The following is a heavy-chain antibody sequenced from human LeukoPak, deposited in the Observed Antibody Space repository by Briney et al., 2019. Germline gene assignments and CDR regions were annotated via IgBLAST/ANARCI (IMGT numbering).Heavy chain of an antibody. V-gene: IGHV4-34*01. CDR2: IKESEKT. CDR3: AREGLRNVHNPLGY. CDR1: GGTLSGYY. J-gene: IGHJ4*02. D-gene: IGHD5-24*01. Sequence: SETLSLTCAVYGGTLSGYYWSWIRQPPGKGLEWIGEIKESEKTNYNPSLRSRVTISIDTSKNQFSLKLSSVTAADTAVYYCAREGLRNVHNPLGYWGQGTLVTVSS.